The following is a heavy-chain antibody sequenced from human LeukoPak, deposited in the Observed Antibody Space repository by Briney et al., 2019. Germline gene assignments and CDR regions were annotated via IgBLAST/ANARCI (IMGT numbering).Heavy chain of an antibody. V-gene: IGHV4-34*01. CDR2: INHSGRA. J-gene: IGHJ4*02. CDR3: ARQVAGLIDY. CDR1: GGSFSGYY. Sequence: PSETLSLTCAVYGGSFSGYYWSWIRQPPGKGLEWLGEINHSGRANYNPSPNRRVTISVDTSKHQFSLRLSAVTVADTAVYYCARQVAGLIDYWGQGTLVTVSS. D-gene: IGHD6-19*01.